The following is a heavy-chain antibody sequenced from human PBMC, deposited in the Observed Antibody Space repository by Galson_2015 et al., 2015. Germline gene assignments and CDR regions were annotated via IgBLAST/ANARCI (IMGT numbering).Heavy chain of an antibody. CDR3: ARWILRPYTVTTSY. Sequence: LRLSCAASGFTFSDYYMSWTRQAPGKGLEWVSYISSSGSTIYYADSVKGRFTISRDNAKNSLYLQMNSLRAEDTAVYYCARWILRPYTVTTSYWGQGTLVTVSS. D-gene: IGHD4-17*01. CDR1: GFTFSDYY. CDR2: ISSSGSTI. V-gene: IGHV3-11*01. J-gene: IGHJ4*02.